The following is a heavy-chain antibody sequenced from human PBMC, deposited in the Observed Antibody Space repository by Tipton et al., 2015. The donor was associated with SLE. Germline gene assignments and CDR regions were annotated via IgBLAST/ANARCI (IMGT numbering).Heavy chain of an antibody. CDR3: VRGPKDV. CDR2: IYYSGTT. J-gene: IGHJ6*02. Sequence: LRLSCAVSGDSISRGGYSWNWVRQFPEKGLEWIGYIYYSGTTFYNPSLSSRLTISVDTSKNQFSLRLSSVSAADTAVYYCVRGPKDVWGQGTTVTVSS. CDR1: GDSISRGGYS. V-gene: IGHV4-31*11.